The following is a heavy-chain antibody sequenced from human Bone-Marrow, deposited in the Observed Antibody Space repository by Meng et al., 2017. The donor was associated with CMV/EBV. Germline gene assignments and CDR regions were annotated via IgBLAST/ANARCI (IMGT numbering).Heavy chain of an antibody. V-gene: IGHV4-31*02. D-gene: IGHD3-10*01. CDR3: ARGRGVRGVITRGYYFDY. CDR1: ISSGGYY. CDR2: IYYSGST. J-gene: IGHJ4*02. Sequence: ISSGGYYWSWIRKHPGKGLEWIGYIYYSGSTYYNPSLKSRVTISVDTSKNQFSLKLSSVTAADTAVYYCARGRGVRGVITRGYYFDYWGQGTLVTVSS.